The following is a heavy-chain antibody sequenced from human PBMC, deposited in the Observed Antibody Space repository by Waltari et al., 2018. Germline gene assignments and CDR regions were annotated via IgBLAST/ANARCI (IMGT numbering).Heavy chain of an antibody. CDR2: IYTSGIT. CDR3: AREKSDDSSGYYYVGWDY. D-gene: IGHD3-22*01. V-gene: IGHV4-61*09. Sequence: QVQLQESGPGLVKPSQTLSLTCTVSGGSISSGSYYWSLIRQPAGKGLEWIGYIYTSGITNYNPSLKSRCTRSVDTSKNQFSLKLSSVTAADTAVYYCAREKSDDSSGYYYVGWDYWGQGTLVTVSS. J-gene: IGHJ4*02. CDR1: GGSISSGSYY.